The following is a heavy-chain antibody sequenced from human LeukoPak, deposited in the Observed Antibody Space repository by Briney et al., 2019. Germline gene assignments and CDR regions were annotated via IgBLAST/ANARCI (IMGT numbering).Heavy chain of an antibody. V-gene: IGHV3-11*06. J-gene: IGHJ5*02. CDR3: ARVRSTCSGGSCYSGVDWFDP. Sequence: GGSLRLSCAASGFTFSDYYMSWIRQAPGKGLEWVSYISSSSSYTNYADSVKGRFTISRDNAKNSLYLQMNSLRAEDTAVYYCARVRSTCSGGSCYSGVDWFDPWGQRTLVTVSS. D-gene: IGHD2-15*01. CDR1: GFTFSDYY. CDR2: ISSSSSYT.